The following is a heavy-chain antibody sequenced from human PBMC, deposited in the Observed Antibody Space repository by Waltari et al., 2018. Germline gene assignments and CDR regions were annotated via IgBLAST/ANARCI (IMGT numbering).Heavy chain of an antibody. CDR3: ARDRYSSSSRRYYYYYYMDV. J-gene: IGHJ6*03. V-gene: IGHV1-69*04. CDR1: GGTFSSYA. Sequence: QVQLVQSGAEVKKPGSSVKVSCKASGGTFSSYAISWVRQAPGQGLEWMGGIIPILGIANYAQKFQGRVTITADESTSTAYMELSSLRSEDTAVYYCARDRYSSSSRRYYYYYYMDVWGKGTTVTVSS. CDR2: IIPILGIA. D-gene: IGHD6-6*01.